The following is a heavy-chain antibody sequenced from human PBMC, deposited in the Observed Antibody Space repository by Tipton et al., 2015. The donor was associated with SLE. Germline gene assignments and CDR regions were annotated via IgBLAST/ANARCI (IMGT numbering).Heavy chain of an antibody. J-gene: IGHJ3*02. V-gene: IGHV4-61*02. Sequence: TLSLTCTVSGGSISSSSYYWGWIRQPAGKGLEWIGRIYTSGSTNYNPSLKSRVTISVDTSKNQFSLKLSSVTAADTAVYYCARASGWWSAFDIWGQGTMVTVSS. CDR2: IYTSGST. CDR1: GGSISSSSYY. CDR3: ARASGWWSAFDI. D-gene: IGHD6-19*01.